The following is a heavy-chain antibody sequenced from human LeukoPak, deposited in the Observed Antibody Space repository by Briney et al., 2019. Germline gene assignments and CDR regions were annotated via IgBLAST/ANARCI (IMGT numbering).Heavy chain of an antibody. Sequence: ASVKVSCKASGYTFTSYYMHWVRQAPGQGLEWMGIINPSGGSTSYAQKFQGRVTMTRDMSTSTVYMELSSLRSEDTAVYYCARDGVLLWFGEVYYYMDVWGKGTTVTISS. CDR2: INPSGGST. CDR3: ARDGVLLWFGEVYYYMDV. V-gene: IGHV1-46*01. J-gene: IGHJ6*03. D-gene: IGHD3-10*01. CDR1: GYTFTSYY.